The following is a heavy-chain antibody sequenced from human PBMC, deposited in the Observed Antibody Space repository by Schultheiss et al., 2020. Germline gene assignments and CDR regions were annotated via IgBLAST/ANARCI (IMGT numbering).Heavy chain of an antibody. Sequence: GGSLRLSCAASGFTFSSYWMSWVRQAPGKGLEWVANIKKDGSEKYYVDSVKGRFTISRDNAKNSLYLQMNSLRAEDTAVYYCARVYSGYDWTFDYWGQGTLVTVSS. J-gene: IGHJ4*02. CDR2: IKKDGSEK. V-gene: IGHV3-7*01. D-gene: IGHD5-12*01. CDR3: ARVYSGYDWTFDY. CDR1: GFTFSSYW.